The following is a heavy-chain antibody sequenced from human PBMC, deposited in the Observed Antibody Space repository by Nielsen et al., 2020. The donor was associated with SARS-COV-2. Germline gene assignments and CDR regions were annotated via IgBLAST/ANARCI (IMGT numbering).Heavy chain of an antibody. V-gene: IGHV1-8*01. CDR1: GYTFTSYD. CDR2: MNPNSGNT. J-gene: IGHJ6*02. D-gene: IGHD3-10*01. CDR3: ARDMELTYYYGSGSLRGMDV. Sequence: ASVKVSCKASGYTFTSYDINWVRQATGQGLEWMGWMNPNSGNTGYAQKFQGRVTMTRNRSTSTAYMELSSLRSEDTAVYYCARDMELTYYYGSGSLRGMDVWGQGTTVTVSS.